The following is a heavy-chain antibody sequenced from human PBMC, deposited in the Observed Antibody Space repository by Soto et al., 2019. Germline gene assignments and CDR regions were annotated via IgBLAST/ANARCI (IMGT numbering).Heavy chain of an antibody. CDR3: ARGGDYYGMDV. V-gene: IGHV3-33*01. CDR2: IWYDGSNK. D-gene: IGHD3-16*01. J-gene: IGHJ6*02. CDR1: GFTFISYG. Sequence: GGSLRLSCASSGFTFISYGMHWVRQAPGKGLEWVAVIWYDGSNKYYADSVKGRFTISRDNSKNTLYLQMNSLRAEDTAVYYCARGGDYYGMDVWGQGTTVTVSS.